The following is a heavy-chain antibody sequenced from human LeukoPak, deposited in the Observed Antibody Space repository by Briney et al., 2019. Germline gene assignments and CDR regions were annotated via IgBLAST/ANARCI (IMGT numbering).Heavy chain of an antibody. CDR2: IHHTGST. CDR1: GGSISSSSYY. V-gene: IGHV4-30-2*01. Sequence: PSETLSLTCTVSGGSISSSSYYWGWIRQPPGKGLEWIGYIHHTGSTYYNPSLKSRVTISVDRSKNQFSLKLSSVTAADTAMYFCARTPTYCGGDCYYFDPWGQGTLVTVSS. CDR3: ARTPTYCGGDCYYFDP. D-gene: IGHD2-21*02. J-gene: IGHJ5*02.